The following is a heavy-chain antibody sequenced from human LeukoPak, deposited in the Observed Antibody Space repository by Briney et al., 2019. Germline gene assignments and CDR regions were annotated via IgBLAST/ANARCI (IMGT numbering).Heavy chain of an antibody. D-gene: IGHD3-22*01. CDR3: ASDLLGDYDHSGYYDK. J-gene: IGHJ4*02. CDR2: ICDSCRTV. Sequence: KTGGPLRLSCAASGFTFSDYYMSWLRQAPGKGLEWVAYICDSCRTVYYGDSVKGRFTIYRDNAKNSVYVHMNNLRAEDTPVYYCASDLLGDYDHSGYYDKWGQGTLVTVSS. V-gene: IGHV3-11*01. CDR1: GFTFSDYY.